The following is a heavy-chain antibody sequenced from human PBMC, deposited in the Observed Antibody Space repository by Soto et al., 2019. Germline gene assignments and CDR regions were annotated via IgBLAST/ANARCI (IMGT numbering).Heavy chain of an antibody. CDR3: ARDGDSSAYYSLH. CDR2: IYYTGKT. Sequence: QVQLQESGPGLVKPSQTLSLTCAVSGGSLRSGGFYWSWIRQHPGKGLEWIGYIYYTGKTYYNPSLESRLTMSVGTSKNQFSLRLSSVTAADTAVYYCARDGDSSAYYSLHWGQGTLVTVSS. J-gene: IGHJ1*01. V-gene: IGHV4-31*11. D-gene: IGHD3-22*01. CDR1: GGSLRSGGFY.